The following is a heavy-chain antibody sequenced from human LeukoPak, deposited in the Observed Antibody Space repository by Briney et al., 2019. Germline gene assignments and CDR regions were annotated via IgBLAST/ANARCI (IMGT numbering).Heavy chain of an antibody. J-gene: IGHJ5*02. CDR1: GFTFTGYY. Sequence: ASVKVSCKASGFTFTGYYIHWVRQAPGHGLEWMGRVNPNSGDTNYAQSFQGRVTMTRDTSISTAYMELSGLRSDDTAVYYCARSYCGGDCYSDNWFDPWGQGTLVTVSS. V-gene: IGHV1-2*06. CDR2: VNPNSGDT. D-gene: IGHD2-21*02. CDR3: ARSYCGGDCYSDNWFDP.